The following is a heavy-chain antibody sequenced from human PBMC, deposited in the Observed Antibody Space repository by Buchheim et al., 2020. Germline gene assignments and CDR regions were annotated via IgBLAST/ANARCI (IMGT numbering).Heavy chain of an antibody. CDR1: GFTFSSYA. Sequence: EVQLLESGGGLVQPGGSLRLSCAASGFTFSSYAMSWVRQAPGKGLEWVSAISGSGGSTYYADSVKGRFTISRDNSKHTLYLQMNSLRAEDTAVYYCAKAVNLGYCGGDCYSGADYYYYGMDVWGQGTT. J-gene: IGHJ6*02. D-gene: IGHD2-21*01. CDR3: AKAVNLGYCGGDCYSGADYYYYGMDV. V-gene: IGHV3-23*01. CDR2: ISGSGGST.